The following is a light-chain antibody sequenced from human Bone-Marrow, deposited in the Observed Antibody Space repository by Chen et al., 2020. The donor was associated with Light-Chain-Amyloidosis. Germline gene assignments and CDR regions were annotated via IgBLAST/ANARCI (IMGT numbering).Light chain of an antibody. CDR3: ASYAGTSLYV. V-gene: IGLV2-8*01. Sequence: QSALTQPPSMSGSPGQSVTISCTGSSSDVGGYNYVSWYQHHPGKAPKLMIYEVTKRPSGVPDRFSGSKSGNTASLTVSGLQAEDAADYYCASYAGTSLYVFGSGTKVTVL. CDR2: EVT. CDR1: SSDVGGYNY. J-gene: IGLJ1*01.